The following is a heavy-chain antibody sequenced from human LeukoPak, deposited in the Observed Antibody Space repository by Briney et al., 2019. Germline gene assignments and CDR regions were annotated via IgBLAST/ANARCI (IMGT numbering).Heavy chain of an antibody. CDR2: IKQDGSEK. CDR1: GFTFSSYW. D-gene: IGHD4-23*01. CDR3: AKDIDYGGKDHFDY. J-gene: IGHJ4*02. Sequence: GGSLRLSCAASGFTFSSYWMSWVRQAPGKGLEWVANIKQDGSEKYYVDSVKGRFTISRDNAKNSLYLQMNSLRAEDTALYYCAKDIDYGGKDHFDYWGQGTLVTVSS. V-gene: IGHV3-7*03.